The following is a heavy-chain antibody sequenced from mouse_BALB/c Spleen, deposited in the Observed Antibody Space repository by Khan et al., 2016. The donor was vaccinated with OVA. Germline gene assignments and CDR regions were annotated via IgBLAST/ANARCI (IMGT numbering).Heavy chain of an antibody. D-gene: IGHD2-3*01. Sequence: EVELVESGGGLVQPGGSLKLSCAASGFTFSSYGMSWVRQTPDKRLELVATINSNGGSPYYPDSWKGRFTIPRDNAKNTLYLQMSSLKSEDTGMYYCGKMGETINWGQGTTLTVSS. CDR3: GKMGETIN. CDR1: GFTFSSYG. V-gene: IGHV5-6-3*01. CDR2: INSNGGSP. J-gene: IGHJ2*01.